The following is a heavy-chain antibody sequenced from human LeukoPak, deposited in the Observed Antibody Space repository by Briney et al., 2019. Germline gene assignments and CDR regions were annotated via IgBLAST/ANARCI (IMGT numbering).Heavy chain of an antibody. Sequence: SETLSLTCTVSGYSISSGYYWSWIRQPPGKGLEWIGYIYYSGSTNYNPSLKSRVTISVDTSKNQFSLKLSSVTAADTAVYYCARGGSYYEYWGQGTLVTVSS. CDR1: GYSISSGYY. CDR3: ARGGSYYEY. CDR2: IYYSGST. D-gene: IGHD1-26*01. V-gene: IGHV4-61*01. J-gene: IGHJ4*02.